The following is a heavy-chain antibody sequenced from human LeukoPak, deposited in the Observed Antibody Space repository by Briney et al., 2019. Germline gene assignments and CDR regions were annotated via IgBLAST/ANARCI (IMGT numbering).Heavy chain of an antibody. Sequence: GEALKISCKCSGYNFANSWLAWVRQMPGKGLEGMGIIYPGDSDTRYSPSFQGQVTISADKSISTAYLHWSSLKASDTATYYSARQVVARRPNIVAYYYYMDVWGKGTPVAVSS. CDR2: IYPGDSDT. V-gene: IGHV5-51*01. J-gene: IGHJ6*03. CDR1: GYNFANSW. D-gene: IGHD2-21*01. CDR3: ARQVVARRPNIVAYYYYMDV.